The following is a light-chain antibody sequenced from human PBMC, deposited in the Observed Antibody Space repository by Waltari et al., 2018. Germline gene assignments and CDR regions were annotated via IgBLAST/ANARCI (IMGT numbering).Light chain of an antibody. CDR3: QKYGSLPAT. J-gene: IGKJ1*01. Sequence: ELMLTQYPGTLSLSPGERATLSCRASQSISRFLAWYPQKPGQAPRLLIYDASTRATGIPDRFSGSGSGTDFSLTINRLEPEDIAVYYCQKYGSLPATFGQGTKVEIK. V-gene: IGKV3-20*01. CDR2: DAS. CDR1: QSISRF.